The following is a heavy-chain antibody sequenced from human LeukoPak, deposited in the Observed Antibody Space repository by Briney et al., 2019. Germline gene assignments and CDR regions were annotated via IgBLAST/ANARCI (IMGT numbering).Heavy chain of an antibody. Sequence: ASVKVSFKASGYTFTNYGIRWVRQAPGQGLGGMGWISAYNGNTNYAQKLQGRVTMTTDTSTSTAYMELRSLRSDDTAVYYCARDGIIGPFGMDVWGQGTTVTVSS. D-gene: IGHD1-26*01. CDR1: GYTFTNYG. CDR3: ARDGIIGPFGMDV. V-gene: IGHV1-18*01. CDR2: ISAYNGNT. J-gene: IGHJ6*02.